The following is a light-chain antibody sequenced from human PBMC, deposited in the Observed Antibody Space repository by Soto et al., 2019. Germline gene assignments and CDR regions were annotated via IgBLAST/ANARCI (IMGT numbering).Light chain of an antibody. CDR2: GAS. V-gene: IGKV3-15*01. Sequence: EIVMTQSPATLSVSPGERATLSCRASQSISSDLAWYQQKPGQAPRLLIYGASTRATDIPARISGSGSGTDFTLTISSLQSEDLAVYYCQQYNKWPPQYTFGQGTKLEIK. CDR1: QSISSD. J-gene: IGKJ2*01. CDR3: QQYNKWPPQYT.